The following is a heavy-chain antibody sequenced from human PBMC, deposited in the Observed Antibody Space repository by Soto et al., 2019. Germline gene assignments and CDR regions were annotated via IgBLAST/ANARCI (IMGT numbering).Heavy chain of an antibody. J-gene: IGHJ5*02. D-gene: IGHD1-26*01. CDR1: GYTFTGYK. V-gene: IGHV1-2*02. Sequence: ASVKVSCTAFGYTFTGYKIHWVRQAPGQGLEWIGYINPGGGTNYATKFQGRGTMTRHTSIYTAYMEMTRLRPDDTAVYFCARVGGSDSRAWFDPWGQGTLVTVSS. CDR2: INPGGGT. CDR3: ARVGGSDSRAWFDP.